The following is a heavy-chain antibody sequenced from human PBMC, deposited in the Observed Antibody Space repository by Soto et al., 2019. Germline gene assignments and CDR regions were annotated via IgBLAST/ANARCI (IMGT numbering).Heavy chain of an antibody. CDR3: ARGQDDYGDSDVWFDP. Sequence: EEQLLESGGGLVQPGGPLRLPCAAPGFTFIGYAMGWVGKPPGRGLEGVSGISGGGDSTYYADSVKGRFTISRDKSKNTLYLQMNSLRAEDTAVYYCARGQDDYGDSDVWFDPWGQGTLVSVSS. V-gene: IGHV3-23*01. J-gene: IGHJ5*02. D-gene: IGHD4-17*01. CDR1: GFTFIGYA. CDR2: ISGGGDST.